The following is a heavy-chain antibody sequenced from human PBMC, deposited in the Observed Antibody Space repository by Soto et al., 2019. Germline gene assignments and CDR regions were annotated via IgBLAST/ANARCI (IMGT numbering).Heavy chain of an antibody. Sequence: EVQLLESGGGLVQPGGSLRLSCAASGFTFSSYAMSWVRQAPGKGLEWVSAISGSGGSTYYADSVKGRFNISRDNSKNTLYLQMKSLRAEDTAVYYCAKERLYLPMRGSEFDFWGQGTLVTVAS. CDR1: GFTFSSYA. V-gene: IGHV3-23*01. CDR2: ISGSGGST. D-gene: IGHD3-16*01. CDR3: AKERLYLPMRGSEFDF. J-gene: IGHJ4*02.